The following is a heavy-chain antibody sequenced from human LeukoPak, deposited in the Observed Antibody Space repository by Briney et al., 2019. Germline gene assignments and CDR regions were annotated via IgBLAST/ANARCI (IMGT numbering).Heavy chain of an antibody. CDR3: TRDLMDYDVSTGLHHYYMDV. J-gene: IGHJ6*02. D-gene: IGHD3-9*01. Sequence: GGSLTLSCVAYGFTFSSYWMHWVRQDPRKGLVWVSRINGDGRNINYADSVRGRFTISRDNAKNTLYLQMNTLRVEDTAVYYCTRDLMDYDVSTGLHHYYMDVWGQGTTVTVSS. CDR2: INGDGRNI. CDR1: GFTFSSYW. V-gene: IGHV3-74*01.